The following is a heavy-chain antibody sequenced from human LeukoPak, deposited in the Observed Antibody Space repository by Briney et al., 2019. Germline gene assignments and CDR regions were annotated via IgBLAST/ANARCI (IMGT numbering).Heavy chain of an antibody. V-gene: IGHV1-18*01. D-gene: IGHD3-9*01. CDR1: GGTFSSYA. CDR2: ISAYNGNT. Sequence: ASVKVSCKASGGTFSSYAISWVRQAPGQGLEWMGWISAYNGNTNYAQKLQGRVTMTTDTSTSTAYMELRSLRSDDTAVYYCARTGRPLRYFDWLPDAFDIWGQGTMVTVSS. CDR3: ARTGRPLRYFDWLPDAFDI. J-gene: IGHJ3*02.